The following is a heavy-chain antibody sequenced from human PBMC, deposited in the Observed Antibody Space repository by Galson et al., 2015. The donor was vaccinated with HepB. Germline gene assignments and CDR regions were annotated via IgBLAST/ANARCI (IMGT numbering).Heavy chain of an antibody. J-gene: IGHJ4*02. CDR1: GYTFSTYW. CDR2: IYPPDSHT. CDR3: ARHTGTGDFDY. Sequence: QSGAEVTKPGESVKISCKASGYTFSTYWIGWVRQMPGKGLEWMGNIYPPDSHTIHNPSFEGQVTISVDKSINTAYVQWDSLRASDTAIYYCARHTGTGDFDYWGQGTLVTVSS. D-gene: IGHD7-27*01. V-gene: IGHV5-51*01.